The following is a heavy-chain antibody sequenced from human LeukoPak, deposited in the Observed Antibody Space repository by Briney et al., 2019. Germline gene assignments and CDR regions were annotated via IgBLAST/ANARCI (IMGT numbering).Heavy chain of an antibody. CDR3: ARGNYEIDY. J-gene: IGHJ4*02. V-gene: IGHV4-59*10. CDR2: ISVSGST. CDR1: GGSFSGYY. Sequence: SETLSLTCAVYGGSFSGYYWSWIRQPAGKGLEWIGRISVSGSTNYNPSLKSRVTMSVDTSKIQFSLKLSSVTAADTAMYYCARGNYEIDYWGQGTLVTVSS. D-gene: IGHD3-3*01.